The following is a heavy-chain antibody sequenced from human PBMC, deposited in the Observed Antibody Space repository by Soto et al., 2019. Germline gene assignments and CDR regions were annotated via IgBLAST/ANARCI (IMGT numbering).Heavy chain of an antibody. V-gene: IGHV3-9*01. CDR1: GFTFDDNA. D-gene: IGHD3-16*01. Sequence: GGSLRLSCAVSGFTFDDNAMHWVRQAPEKGLEWVSGINWKSDIGYADSVKGRFTISRDNAENSLYLQMNSLGAEDTALYYCAISQDRGGRTTFIYWGQGTQVTVSS. CDR3: AISQDRGGRTTFIY. J-gene: IGHJ4*02. CDR2: INWKSDI.